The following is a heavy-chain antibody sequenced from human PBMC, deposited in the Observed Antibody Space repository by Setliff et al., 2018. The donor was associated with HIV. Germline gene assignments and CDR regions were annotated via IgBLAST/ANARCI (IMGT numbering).Heavy chain of an antibody. V-gene: IGHV3-33*01. D-gene: IGHD5-18*01. CDR1: GFTFSSHG. CDR3: ARDQGYSYGHGFDY. J-gene: IGHJ4*02. Sequence: VGSLRLSCEASGFTFSSHGMHWVRQAPGKGLEWVAVIWFDGSKKYYADSVKGRFTISRDNSNNTLYLQVSSLRPEDTAVYYCARDQGYSYGHGFDYWGQGTLVTVPQ. CDR2: IWFDGSKK.